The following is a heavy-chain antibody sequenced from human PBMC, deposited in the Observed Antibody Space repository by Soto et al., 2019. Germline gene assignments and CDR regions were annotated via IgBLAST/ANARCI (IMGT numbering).Heavy chain of an antibody. V-gene: IGHV1-46*01. CDR1: GYTFTSTW. J-gene: IGHJ4*02. CDR3: AKDINREPSPGFDY. Sequence: ASVKVSCKASGYTFTSTWMHWVRQAPGQGLEWMGIINPYGGAATYAEKFQGRVTMTRDTSTATDYMELSSLRAEDTALYYCAKDINREPSPGFDYWGQGTLVTVSS. CDR2: INPYGGAA.